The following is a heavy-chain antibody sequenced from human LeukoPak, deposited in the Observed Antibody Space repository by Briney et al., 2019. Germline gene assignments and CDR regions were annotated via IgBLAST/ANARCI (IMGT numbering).Heavy chain of an antibody. CDR3: ARGLTYYYGSGSYLCDY. J-gene: IGHJ4*02. CDR2: IKEDGNGK. V-gene: IGHV3-7*03. D-gene: IGHD3-10*01. Sequence: PGGSLRLSCAASGFTFSSYWMSWVRQAPGKGLEWLANIKEDGNGKNYVDSVKGRFTISRDNAKNSLYLQVNSLTAEDTAVYYCARGLTYYYGSGSYLCDYWGQGTLVTVSS. CDR1: GFTFSSYW.